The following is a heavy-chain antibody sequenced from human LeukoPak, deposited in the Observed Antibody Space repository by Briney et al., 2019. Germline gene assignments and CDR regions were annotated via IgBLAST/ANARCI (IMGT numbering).Heavy chain of an antibody. D-gene: IGHD1-7*01. J-gene: IGHJ4*02. CDR3: AKGNSDFDY. Sequence: GGSLRLSCVASGFTFSSYGMHWARQAPGKGLEWVAFIRYDGSNKIYTDSVKGRFTISRDNPKNTLYLQMNSLRAEDTAVYYCAKGNSDFDYWGQGTLVTVSS. CDR1: GFTFSSYG. V-gene: IGHV3-30*02. CDR2: IRYDGSNK.